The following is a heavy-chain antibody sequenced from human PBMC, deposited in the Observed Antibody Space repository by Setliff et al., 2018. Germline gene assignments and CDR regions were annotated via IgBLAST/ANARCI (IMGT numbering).Heavy chain of an antibody. V-gene: IGHV3-7*03. J-gene: IGHJ5*02. Sequence: PGGSLRLSCVASGLIFSNNWMSWVRQAPGKGLEWVTNINKDGSERNYVDSVKGRFTISRDNAKNSVYLQMNSLRADDTAVYYCVPQGPGYGNGWWTNWFDPWGQVTLVTVSS. CDR2: INKDGSER. CDR3: VPQGPGYGNGWWTNWFDP. CDR1: GLIFSNNW. D-gene: IGHD6-19*01.